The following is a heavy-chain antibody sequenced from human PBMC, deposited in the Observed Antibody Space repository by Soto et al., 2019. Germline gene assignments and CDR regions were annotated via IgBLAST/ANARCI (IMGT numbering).Heavy chain of an antibody. Sequence: QVQLVESWGGVVQPGRSLRLSCAASGFTFSSYGMHWVRQAPGKGLEWVAGIWYDGSNKYYADSVKGRFTISRDNSKNTLYLQMNSLRAEDTAVYYCARDAYYYGSGSFRYGMDVWGQGTKVTVSS. D-gene: IGHD3-10*01. V-gene: IGHV3-33*01. CDR1: GFTFSSYG. CDR3: ARDAYYYGSGSFRYGMDV. J-gene: IGHJ6*02. CDR2: IWYDGSNK.